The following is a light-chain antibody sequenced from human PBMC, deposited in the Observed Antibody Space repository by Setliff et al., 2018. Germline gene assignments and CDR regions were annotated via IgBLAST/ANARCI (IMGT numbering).Light chain of an antibody. V-gene: IGKV1-5*03. CDR1: QSISSW. CDR2: KAS. J-gene: IGKJ1*01. CDR3: QQYNSYPWT. Sequence: DIQMTQSPSTLSASVGDRVTITCRASQSISSWLAWYQQKPGKAPKLLIYKASSFESGVPSRFSGSESGTQFTLTISSLQADDFATYYCQQYNSYPWTFGQGTKVDI.